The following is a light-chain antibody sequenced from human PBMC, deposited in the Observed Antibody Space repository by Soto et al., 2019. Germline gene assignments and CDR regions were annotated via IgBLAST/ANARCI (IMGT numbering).Light chain of an antibody. Sequence: DIPVTQSPSSLSASVGDRVTITCRASQDIGNDLGWYQQEPGKAPRRLRYSASNVQSGVPSRFSGSRSGTEFTLTISSLQPEDFVTYHCLQHKTFPWTFGQGTKVEMK. CDR2: SAS. V-gene: IGKV1-17*01. J-gene: IGKJ1*01. CDR1: QDIGND. CDR3: LQHKTFPWT.